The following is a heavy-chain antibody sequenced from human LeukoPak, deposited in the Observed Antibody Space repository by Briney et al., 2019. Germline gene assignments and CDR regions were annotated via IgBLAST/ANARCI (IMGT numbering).Heavy chain of an antibody. Sequence: PGGSPRLSCAASGFTFSSYAMSWVRQAPGKGLEWVSAISGSGGSTYYADSVKGRFTISRDNSKNTLYLQMNSLRAEDTAVYYCAKDVRCSSTSCLFDYWGQGTLVTVSS. J-gene: IGHJ4*02. D-gene: IGHD2-2*01. CDR1: GFTFSSYA. V-gene: IGHV3-23*01. CDR2: ISGSGGST. CDR3: AKDVRCSSTSCLFDY.